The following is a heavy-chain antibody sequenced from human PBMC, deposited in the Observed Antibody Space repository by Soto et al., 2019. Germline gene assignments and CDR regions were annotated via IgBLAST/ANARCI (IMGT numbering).Heavy chain of an antibody. V-gene: IGHV3-48*01. Sequence: EVQLVESGGGLVQPGGSLRLSCAASGFTFSDYSMNWVRQAPRKGLEWVPYISSSTTNIYHTDSVRGRFTIARDNARNSLYLQMNSLRAEDTAVYYCAREVGEIDYWGQGTLVTVSS. D-gene: IGHD1-26*01. CDR3: AREVGEIDY. J-gene: IGHJ4*02. CDR2: ISSSTTNI. CDR1: GFTFSDYS.